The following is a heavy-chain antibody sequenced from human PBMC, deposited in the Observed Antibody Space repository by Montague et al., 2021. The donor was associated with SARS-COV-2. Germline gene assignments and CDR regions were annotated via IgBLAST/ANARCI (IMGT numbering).Heavy chain of an antibody. CDR3: ASSTYYYDSSGSDAFDI. CDR2: IHPYGHT. CDR1: SGPLSAYY. Sequence: SETLSLTCEVDSGPLSAYYWSWVRQPPGKGLEWIGEIHPYGHTSYNPSLMSRVTISVDTSKNQFSLKLSSVAAAGTAVYYCASSTYYYDSSGSDAFDIWGQGTMVTVSS. J-gene: IGHJ3*02. V-gene: IGHV4-34*01. D-gene: IGHD3-22*01.